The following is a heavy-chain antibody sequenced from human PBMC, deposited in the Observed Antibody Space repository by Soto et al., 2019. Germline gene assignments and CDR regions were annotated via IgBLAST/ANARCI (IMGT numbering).Heavy chain of an antibody. Sequence: QVQLVQSGAEVKKPGSSVKVSCKASGGTFSSYAISWVRQAPGQGLEWMGGIIPIFGTANYAQKFQGRVTIPXXEXTXXAYMELSSLRSEDTAVYYCASLDGDCISTSCPFDYWGQGTLVTVSS. CDR2: IIPIFGTA. V-gene: IGHV1-69*05. CDR1: GGTFSSYA. CDR3: ASLDGDCISTSCPFDY. D-gene: IGHD2-2*01. J-gene: IGHJ4*02.